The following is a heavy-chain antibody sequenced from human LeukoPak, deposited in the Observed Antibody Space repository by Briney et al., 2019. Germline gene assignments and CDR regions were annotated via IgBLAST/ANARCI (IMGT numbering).Heavy chain of an antibody. J-gene: IGHJ4*02. CDR1: GGSFSGYY. CDR3: ARGGDTMVRGRKLDY. V-gene: IGHV4-34*01. Sequence: SETLSLTCAVYGGSFSGYYWSWIRQPPGKGVEWIGEIKHSGSTNYNPSLKSRVTISVDTSKNQFSLKLSSVTAADTAVYYCARGGDTMVRGRKLDYWGQGTLVTVSS. CDR2: IKHSGST. D-gene: IGHD3-10*01.